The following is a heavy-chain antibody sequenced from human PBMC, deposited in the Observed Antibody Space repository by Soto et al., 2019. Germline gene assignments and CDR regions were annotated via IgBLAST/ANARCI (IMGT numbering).Heavy chain of an antibody. J-gene: IGHJ6*02. D-gene: IGHD4-4*01. CDR2: IYSGGST. Sequence: GGSLRLSCAASGFTVSSNYMSWVRQAPGKGLEWVSVIYSGGSTYYADSVKGRFTISRDNSKNTLYLQMNSLRAEDTAVYYCARDTLKNDYNFVWGQGTTVTVSS. V-gene: IGHV3-53*01. CDR1: GFTVSSNY. CDR3: ARDTLKNDYNFV.